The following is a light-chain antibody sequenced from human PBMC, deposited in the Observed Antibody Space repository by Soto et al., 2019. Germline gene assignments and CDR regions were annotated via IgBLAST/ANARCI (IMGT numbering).Light chain of an antibody. CDR3: SSYTSSSTLVV. CDR1: SSDVGGYNY. V-gene: IGLV2-14*01. J-gene: IGLJ2*01. CDR2: DLS. Sequence: QSVLTQPASVSGSPGQSITISCTGTSSDVGGYNYVSWYQQHPGKAPKLMIYDLSNRPSGVSNRFSGSKSGNTASLTISGLQAEDEADYYCSSYTSSSTLVVFGGGTKVTVL.